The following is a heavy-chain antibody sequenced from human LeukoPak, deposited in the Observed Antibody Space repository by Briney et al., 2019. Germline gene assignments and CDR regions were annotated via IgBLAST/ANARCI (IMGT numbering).Heavy chain of an antibody. CDR1: GYTFTGYY. Sequence: ASVKVSCKASGYTFTGYYMHWVRQAPGQGLEWMGWINPNSGGTNYAQKFQGRVTMTRDTSISTAYMELSRLRSGDTAVYYCARVPIVGATILDYWGQGTLVTVSS. CDR2: INPNSGGT. V-gene: IGHV1-2*02. CDR3: ARVPIVGATILDY. J-gene: IGHJ4*02. D-gene: IGHD1-26*01.